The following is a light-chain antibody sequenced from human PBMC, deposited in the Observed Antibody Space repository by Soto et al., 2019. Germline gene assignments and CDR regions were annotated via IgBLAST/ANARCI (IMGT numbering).Light chain of an antibody. V-gene: IGLV2-14*01. CDR3: SSYTSSSGYV. CDR2: DVS. Sequence: QSALTQPASVSGSPGQSITISCTGPSSDVGGYNYVSWYQQHPGKAPKPMIYDVSNRPSGVSNRFSGSKSGNTASLTISGLQAEDEADYYCSSYTSSSGYVFGTGTKVTVL. J-gene: IGLJ1*01. CDR1: SSDVGGYNY.